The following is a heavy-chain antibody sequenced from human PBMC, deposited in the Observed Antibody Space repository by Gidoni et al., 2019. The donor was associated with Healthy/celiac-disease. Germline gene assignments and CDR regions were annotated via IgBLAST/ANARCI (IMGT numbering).Heavy chain of an antibody. CDR2: INHSGST. CDR3: ARGRVVVPAAILDY. V-gene: IGHV4-34*01. D-gene: IGHD2-2*01. Sequence: QVQLQQWGAGLLKPSETLSLTCAVYGGSFSGYYWSWIRQPPGKGLEWIGEINHSGSTNYNPSLKSRVTISVDTSKNQFSLKLSSVTAADTAVYYCARGRVVVPAAILDYWGQGTLVTVSS. J-gene: IGHJ4*02. CDR1: GGSFSGYY.